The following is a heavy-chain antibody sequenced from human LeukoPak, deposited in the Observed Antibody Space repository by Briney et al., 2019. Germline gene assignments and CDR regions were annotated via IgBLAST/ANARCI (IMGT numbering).Heavy chain of an antibody. CDR2: ISSSSSYI. V-gene: IGHV3-21*01. CDR3: ARDGRCGGDCYAS. CDR1: GFTVSSSY. J-gene: IGHJ4*02. Sequence: PGGSLRPSCAASGFTVSSSYMSWVRQAPGKGLEWVSIISSSSSYIYYADSVKGRFTISRDNAKNALYLQMNSLRVEDTAVYYCARDGRCGGDCYASWGQGTLVTVSS. D-gene: IGHD2-21*02.